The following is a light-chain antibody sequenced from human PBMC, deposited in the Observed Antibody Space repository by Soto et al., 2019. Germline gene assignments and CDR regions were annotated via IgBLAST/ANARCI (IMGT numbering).Light chain of an antibody. CDR1: SSDIGIYDY. Sequence: QSALTQPASVSGSPGQSITISCTGTSSDIGIYDYVSWFQQHPGKGPKLMIYEVTYRPSGVSTRFSGSKSGNTASLTISGVQADDEADYYCSSYTSSSTLVFGTGTKLTVL. CDR3: SSYTSSSTLV. V-gene: IGLV2-14*01. J-gene: IGLJ1*01. CDR2: EVT.